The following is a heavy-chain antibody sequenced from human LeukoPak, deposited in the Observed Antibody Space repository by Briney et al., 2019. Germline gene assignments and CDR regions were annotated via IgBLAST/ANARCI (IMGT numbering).Heavy chain of an antibody. D-gene: IGHD6-13*01. Sequence: ASVKVSCKASRYTFSVYYMHWLRQAPGQGLEWMGWINCYSGGTTYAQEFQGRVTMTRDTSISTAYLQWSSLKASDTAMYYCSRQLSSSSWNPFDCWGQGTLVTVSS. CDR3: SRQLSSSSWNPFDC. J-gene: IGHJ4*02. CDR2: INCYSGGT. V-gene: IGHV1-2*02. CDR1: RYTFSVYY.